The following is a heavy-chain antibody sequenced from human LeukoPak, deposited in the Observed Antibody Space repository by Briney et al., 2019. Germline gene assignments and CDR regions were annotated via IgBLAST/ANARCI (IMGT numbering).Heavy chain of an antibody. CDR3: ARDLCSGGSCYPGWLDP. J-gene: IGHJ5*02. V-gene: IGHV4-59*01. Sequence: SETLSLTCTVSGDSISSYYWSWIRQPPGKGLEWIGYIYYSGSTIYNPSLNSRVTISVDTSKNQFSLKLSSVSPADTAVYYCARDLCSGGSCYPGWLDPWGQGTLVTVSS. CDR2: IYYSGST. D-gene: IGHD2-15*01. CDR1: GDSISSYY.